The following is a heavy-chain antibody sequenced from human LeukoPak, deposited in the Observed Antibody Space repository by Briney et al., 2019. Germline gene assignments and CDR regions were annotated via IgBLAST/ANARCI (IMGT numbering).Heavy chain of an antibody. CDR3: ARDLIDYGDYGRDYYYYYGMDV. D-gene: IGHD4-17*01. J-gene: IGHJ6*04. CDR2: IYHSGST. V-gene: IGHV4-38-2*02. CDR1: GYSISSGYY. Sequence: SETLSLTCAVSGYSISSGYYWGWIRQPPGKGLEWIGSIYHSGSTYYSPSLKSRVTISVDTSKNQFSLKLSSVTAADTAVYYCARDLIDYGDYGRDYYYYYGMDVWGKGTTVTVSS.